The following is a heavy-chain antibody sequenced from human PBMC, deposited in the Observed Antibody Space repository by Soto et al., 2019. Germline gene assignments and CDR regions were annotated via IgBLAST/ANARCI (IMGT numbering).Heavy chain of an antibody. CDR3: AKQGGFIAVAGTDY. CDR2: ISDSGGST. J-gene: IGHJ4*02. CDR1: GFTFSNYA. D-gene: IGHD6-19*01. Sequence: PGGSLRLSCAASGFTFSNYAMSWVRQAPGKGLEWVSGISDSGGSTYYADSVKGRFTISRDNSKNTLYLQMNSLRAEDTAVYYCAKQGGFIAVAGTDYWGQGTLVTVSS. V-gene: IGHV3-23*01.